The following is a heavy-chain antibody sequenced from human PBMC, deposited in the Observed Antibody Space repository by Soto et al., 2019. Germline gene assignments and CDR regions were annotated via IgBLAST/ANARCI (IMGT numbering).Heavy chain of an antibody. Sequence: GGSLRLSCAGSGFMFDSHSMNWVRQAPGKGLEWISHISPSSTNTEYADSVKGRFTISRDNADSSLYLQMNNLRDEDTAIYYCARKARRGHDAFHVWGQGTMVTVSS. V-gene: IGHV3-48*02. D-gene: IGHD3-10*01. CDR1: GFMFDSHS. CDR2: ISPSSTNT. J-gene: IGHJ3*01. CDR3: ARKARRGHDAFHV.